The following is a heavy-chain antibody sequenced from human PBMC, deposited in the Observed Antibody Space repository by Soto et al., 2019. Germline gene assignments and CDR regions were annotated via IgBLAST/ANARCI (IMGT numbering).Heavy chain of an antibody. D-gene: IGHD3-22*01. V-gene: IGHV4-59*01. Sequence: PSETLSLTCTVSGGSISSYYWSWIRQPPGKGLEWIGHIYYSGSTNYNPSLKSRVTISVDTSKNQFSLKLSSVTTADTAVYYCARDRSAYGGGGTGEVKENWFDPWGPGTLVTVSS. CDR2: IYYSGST. J-gene: IGHJ5*02. CDR3: ARDRSAYGGGGTGEVKENWFDP. CDR1: GGSISSYY.